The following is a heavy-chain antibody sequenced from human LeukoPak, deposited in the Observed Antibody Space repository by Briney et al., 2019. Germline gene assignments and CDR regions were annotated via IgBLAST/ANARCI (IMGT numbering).Heavy chain of an antibody. Sequence: GGSLRLSCAASGFTFSSYGMHWVRQAPGKGLEWVAVISYDGSNKYYADSVKGRFTISRDNSKNTLYLQMNSLRAEDTAVYYCAKDGTPATRLFYYYYMDVWGKGTTVTVSS. V-gene: IGHV3-30*18. J-gene: IGHJ6*03. CDR3: AKDGTPATRLFYYYYMDV. D-gene: IGHD2-15*01. CDR1: GFTFSSYG. CDR2: ISYDGSNK.